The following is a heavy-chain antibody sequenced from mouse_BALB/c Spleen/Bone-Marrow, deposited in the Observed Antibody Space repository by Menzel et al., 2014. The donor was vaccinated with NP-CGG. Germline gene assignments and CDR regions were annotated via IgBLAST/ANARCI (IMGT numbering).Heavy chain of an antibody. CDR1: GFTFTDYY. J-gene: IGHJ1*01. CDR2: IRNKANGYTT. V-gene: IGHV7-3*02. Sequence: EVQLQQSGGGSVQPGGSLRLSCATSGFTFTDYYMSWVRQPPGKALEWLGFIRNKANGYTTEYSASVKGRFTISRDNSQRILYLQMNTLRAEDSATYYCARDENVGIYWYFDVWGAGTTINVSS. CDR3: ARDENVGIYWYFDV.